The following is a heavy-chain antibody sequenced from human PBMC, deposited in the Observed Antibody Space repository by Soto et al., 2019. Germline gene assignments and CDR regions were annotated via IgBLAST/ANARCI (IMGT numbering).Heavy chain of an antibody. CDR1: GVSFSSYW. Sequence: PGGSVRLSCAASGVSFSSYWMSWVRQAPGKGLEWVVNIKQDGSEKYYVDSVKGRFTISRDNAKNSLYLQMNSLRAEDTAVYYCARDPNIVLVPAAIYYYYGMDVWGQGTTVTVSS. CDR3: ARDPNIVLVPAAIYYYYGMDV. J-gene: IGHJ6*02. D-gene: IGHD2-2*01. V-gene: IGHV3-7*01. CDR2: IKQDGSEK.